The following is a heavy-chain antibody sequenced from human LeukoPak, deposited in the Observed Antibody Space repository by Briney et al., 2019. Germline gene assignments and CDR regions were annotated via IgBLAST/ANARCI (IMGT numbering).Heavy chain of an antibody. V-gene: IGHV1-69*04. CDR2: IIPILGIA. CDR1: GGTFSSYA. D-gene: IGHD3-16*02. CDR3: EIGVIPEKN. J-gene: IGHJ4*02. Sequence: SVKVSSKASGGTFSSYAIIGVRQAPGQGLEWMGRIIPILGIANYAQKFQGRVTITADKSTSRAYMELSSLRSEDTAVYYCEIGVIPEKNWGQGTLVTVSS.